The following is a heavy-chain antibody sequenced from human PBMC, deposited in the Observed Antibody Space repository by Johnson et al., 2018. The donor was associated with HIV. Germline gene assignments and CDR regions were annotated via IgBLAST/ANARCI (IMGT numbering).Heavy chain of an antibody. CDR1: GFSFDDYG. Sequence: VQLMESGGGVVRPGGSLRLSCTASGFSFDDYGMNWVRQAPGKGLEWVTGINWNGGSTGYADSVKGRFTISRDNAKNSLYLQMNSLRAEDTAVYYCARDKGGGSDAFDIWGQGTMVTVSS. D-gene: IGHD2-15*01. CDR3: ARDKGGGSDAFDI. CDR2: INWNGGST. J-gene: IGHJ3*02. V-gene: IGHV3-20*04.